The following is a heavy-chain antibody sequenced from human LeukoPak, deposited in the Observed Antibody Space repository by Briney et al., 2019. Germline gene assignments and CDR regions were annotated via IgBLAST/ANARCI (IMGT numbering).Heavy chain of an antibody. V-gene: IGHV4-4*07. D-gene: IGHD6-13*01. Sequence: SETLSLICTVSGRFISSYYWSWIRHPAEKGLEWIGHIYTSGSTIYNPSLKSRVTMSVCTSKIQFSLRLSSVTAADTAVYYCARGRDSSRWRMRGYNWFDPWGQGTLVTVSS. CDR2: IYTSGST. J-gene: IGHJ5*02. CDR3: ARGRDSSRWRMRGYNWFDP. CDR1: GRFISSYY.